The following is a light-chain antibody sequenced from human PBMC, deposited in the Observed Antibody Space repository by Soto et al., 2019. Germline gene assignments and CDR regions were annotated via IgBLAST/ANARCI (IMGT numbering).Light chain of an antibody. CDR3: QQRSNWPT. J-gene: IGKJ4*01. CDR1: QSVYSY. V-gene: IGKV3-11*01. Sequence: IVLTQSPATLSLSPGERATLSCRASQSVYSYLAWYQQRPGQAPRLLIYDASSRATGIPARFSGSGSWTDFTLTISSLEPEDFAVYYCQQRSNWPTFGGGTKVEIK. CDR2: DAS.